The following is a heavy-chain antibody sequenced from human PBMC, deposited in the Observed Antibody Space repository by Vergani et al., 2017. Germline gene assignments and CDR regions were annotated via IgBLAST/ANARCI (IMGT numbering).Heavy chain of an antibody. Sequence: QVQLVQSGAEVKTPGASVKVSCKASGYTFTSYGISWVRQAPGQELEWMGWISAYNGNTNYAQKLQGRVTMTTDTSTSTAYMELRSLRSDDTAVYYCARAAYCSRTSCYVDYYYYGMDVWGQGTTVTVSS. V-gene: IGHV1-18*01. J-gene: IGHJ6*02. CDR2: ISAYNGNT. CDR3: ARAAYCSRTSCYVDYYYYGMDV. D-gene: IGHD2-2*01. CDR1: GYTFTSYG.